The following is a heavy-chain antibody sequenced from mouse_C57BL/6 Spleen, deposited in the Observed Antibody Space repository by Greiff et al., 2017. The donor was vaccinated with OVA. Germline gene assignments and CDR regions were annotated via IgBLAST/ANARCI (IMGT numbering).Heavy chain of an antibody. J-gene: IGHJ2*01. Sequence: VQLQQPGAELVRPGSSVKLSCKASGYTFTSYWMHWVKQRPIQGLEWIGNIDPSDSETHYNQKFQDKATVTVDTSSSTAYMQLSSLTSEDSAVDDCARHLGGYYCDYWGQGTTLTVSS. CDR2: IDPSDSET. D-gene: IGHD3-3*01. CDR3: ARHLGGYYCDY. V-gene: IGHV1-52*01. CDR1: GYTFTSYW.